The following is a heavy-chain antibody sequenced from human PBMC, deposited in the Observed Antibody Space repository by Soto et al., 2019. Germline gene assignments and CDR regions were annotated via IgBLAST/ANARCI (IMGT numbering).Heavy chain of an antibody. Sequence: QVQLVESGGGVVQPGRSLRLSCAASGFSFSNFGMHWVRQAPGKGLEWLARIWYEGNNKYYADSVKGRFTISRDNSKNTLYLQMNGLRVEDTAVSYCARDGYCSGGSCYSWYFDLWGRGTLVTVSS. D-gene: IGHD2-15*01. V-gene: IGHV3-33*01. J-gene: IGHJ2*01. CDR1: GFSFSNFG. CDR3: ARDGYCSGGSCYSWYFDL. CDR2: IWYEGNNK.